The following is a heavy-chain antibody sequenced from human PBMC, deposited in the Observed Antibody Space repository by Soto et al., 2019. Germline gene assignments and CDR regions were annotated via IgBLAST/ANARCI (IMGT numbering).Heavy chain of an antibody. D-gene: IGHD3-16*01. CDR3: ARHQGEQSAFDI. J-gene: IGHJ3*02. Sequence: SLRLSCAASGFTFSSYGMHWVRQAPGKGLEWVAVISYDGSNKYYADSVKGRFTISRDNSKNTLYLQMSSLKASDTGMYYCARHQGEQSAFDIWGQGTMVTVSS. V-gene: IGHV3-30*03. CDR2: ISYDGSNK. CDR1: GFTFSSYG.